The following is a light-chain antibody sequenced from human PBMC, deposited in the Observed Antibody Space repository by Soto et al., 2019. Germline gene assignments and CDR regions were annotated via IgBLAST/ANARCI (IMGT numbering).Light chain of an antibody. J-gene: IGLJ3*02. Sequence: QSVLTQPPSVSAAPGQKVTVSCSGSRSNIGNNYVSWYQHLPGTAPKLLIYDNDKRPSGIPDRFSASKSGTSATLGITGLQTGDEDDYYCEAWDSSLRAGVFGGGTKLTVL. V-gene: IGLV1-51*01. CDR2: DND. CDR1: RSNIGNNY. CDR3: EAWDSSLRAGV.